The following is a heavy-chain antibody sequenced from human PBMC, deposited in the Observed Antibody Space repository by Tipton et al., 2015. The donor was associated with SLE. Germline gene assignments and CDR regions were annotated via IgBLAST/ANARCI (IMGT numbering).Heavy chain of an antibody. J-gene: IGHJ4*02. D-gene: IGHD3-22*01. V-gene: IGHV1-18*01. Sequence: QVQLVQSGAGVKKPGASVKVSCKASGSIFSSYGISWVRQAPGQGLEWMGWISAYNGNTNYAQKLQGRVTMTTDTSMTTAYMELRTLRSDDTAVYYCARFYYDSSGYVDWGQGTLVTVSS. CDR3: ARFYYDSSGYVD. CDR1: GSIFSSYG. CDR2: ISAYNGNT.